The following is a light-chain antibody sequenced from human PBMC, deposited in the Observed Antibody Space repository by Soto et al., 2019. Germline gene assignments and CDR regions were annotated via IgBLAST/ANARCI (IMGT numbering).Light chain of an antibody. CDR1: QSISTF. J-gene: IGKJ4*01. V-gene: IGKV1-39*01. Sequence: DIQMTQSPSYLLASVGDRVTLTCRSSQSISTFLNWYQQKPGQAPRLLIFSATALQTGVSSRFSTFASATSSTLTRNIVRPEDAATYFCQQCLTTPLNFGEGTKLQIK. CDR3: QQCLTTPLN. CDR2: SAT.